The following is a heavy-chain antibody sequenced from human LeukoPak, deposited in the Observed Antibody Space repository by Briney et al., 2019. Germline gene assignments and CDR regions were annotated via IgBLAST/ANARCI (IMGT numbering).Heavy chain of an antibody. J-gene: IGHJ4*02. CDR1: GFTFSSYW. CDR3: ASDILTGYDHFDY. D-gene: IGHD3-9*01. CDR2: IKQDGSEK. Sequence: GGSLRLSCAASGFTFSSYWMSWVRQAPGKGLEWVANIKQDGSEKYYVDSVKGRFTISRDNAKNSLYLQMDSLRAEDTAVYYCASDILTGYDHFDYWGQGTLVTVSS. V-gene: IGHV3-7*01.